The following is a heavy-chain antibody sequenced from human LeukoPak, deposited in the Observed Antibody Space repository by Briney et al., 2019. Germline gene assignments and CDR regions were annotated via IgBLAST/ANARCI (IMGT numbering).Heavy chain of an antibody. V-gene: IGHV1-46*01. CDR2: INPSGGST. D-gene: IGHD5-18*01. CDR3: ARGRSLWIQLWLFDY. Sequence: ASVKVSCKASGYTFTSYYMHWVRQAPGQGLEWMGIINPSGGSTSYAQKFQGRVTMTRDTSTSTVYMELSSLRSEDTAVYYRARGRSLWIQLWLFDYWGQGTLVTVSS. J-gene: IGHJ4*02. CDR1: GYTFTSYY.